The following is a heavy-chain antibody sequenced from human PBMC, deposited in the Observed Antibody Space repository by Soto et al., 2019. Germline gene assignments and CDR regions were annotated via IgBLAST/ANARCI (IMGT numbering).Heavy chain of an antibody. CDR1: GDSISSYY. J-gene: IGHJ4*02. V-gene: IGHV4-59*08. Sequence: PSETLSLTCTVSGDSISSYYWTWIRQPPGKGLEWIAFIYYGGSINYNPSLKSRVAISVDTSKNQFSLNLNSVTAADTAVYYCARRYSGYGDYWGQGTLVTVSS. CDR2: IYYGGSI. CDR3: ARRYSGYGDY. D-gene: IGHD5-12*01.